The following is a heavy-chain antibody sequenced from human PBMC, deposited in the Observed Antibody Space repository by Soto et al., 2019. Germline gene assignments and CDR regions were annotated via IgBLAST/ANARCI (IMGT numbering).Heavy chain of an antibody. Sequence: SETLSLTCTVSGGSISSYYWSWILQPPGKGLEWIGYIYYSGSTNYNPSLKSRVTISVDTSKNQFSLKLGSVTAADTAVYYCARSKVVVAATTTNYYYYMDVWGAYYYMDVWGKGTTVTVSS. D-gene: IGHD2-15*01. CDR1: GGSISSYY. CDR2: IYYSGST. CDR3: ARSKVVVAATTTNYYYYMDVWGAYYYMDV. J-gene: IGHJ6*03. V-gene: IGHV4-59*01.